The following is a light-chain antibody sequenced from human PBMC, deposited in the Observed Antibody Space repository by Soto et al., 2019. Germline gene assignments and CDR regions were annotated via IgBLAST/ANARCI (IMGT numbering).Light chain of an antibody. J-gene: IGKJ2*01. V-gene: IGKV3-15*01. Sequence: EIVMTQSPATLSVSPGERDTLSCRASQSVSSNLAWYQQKPGQATRLLIYGASTRATGIPSRFSGSGSGTEFTLTISSLQSEDFAVYYCQQYNNWPYTFGQGTKLEIK. CDR3: QQYNNWPYT. CDR2: GAS. CDR1: QSVSSN.